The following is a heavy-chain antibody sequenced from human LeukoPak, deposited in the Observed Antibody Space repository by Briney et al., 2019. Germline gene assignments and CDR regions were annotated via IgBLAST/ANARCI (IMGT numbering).Heavy chain of an antibody. CDR2: ISAYYGNT. J-gene: IGHJ4*02. D-gene: IGHD3-22*01. CDR1: GYTFTNYG. Sequence: VSVKVSCKASGYTFTNYGITWVRQAPGQGLEGMGWISAYYGNTNYEQKLQGRVTMTRNTSISTAYMELSSLRSEDTAVYYCARPTGDSSGYLLSYWGQGTLVTVSS. CDR3: ARPTGDSSGYLLSY. V-gene: IGHV1-18*01.